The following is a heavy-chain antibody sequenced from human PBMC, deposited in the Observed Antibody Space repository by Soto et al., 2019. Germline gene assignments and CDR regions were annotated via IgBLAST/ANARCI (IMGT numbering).Heavy chain of an antibody. CDR1: GFSLSSYA. V-gene: IGHV3-30*18. CDR2: MSYDETKK. D-gene: IGHD2-15*01. CDR3: AKDRRDGDFMHILVVDF. J-gene: IGHJ4*02. Sequence: QVQLVESGGGVVQPGGSPRLSCATSGFSLSSYAMHWVRQAPGKGLEWVALMSYDETKKYYADSVKGRFTISRDTSKNTLFLQMNNLRVEDTPVYYCAKDRRDGDFMHILVVDFWGQGALVTVSS.